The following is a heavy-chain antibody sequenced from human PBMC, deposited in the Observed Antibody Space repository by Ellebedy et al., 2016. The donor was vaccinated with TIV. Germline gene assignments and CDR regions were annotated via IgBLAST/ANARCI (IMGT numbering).Heavy chain of an antibody. Sequence: PGGSLRLSCAASGFTVSSKYMSWVRQAPGKGLEWVSVIYSGGNTYYADSVKGRFTISSDESKNTLYFQMNSLRADDTAVYYCARALDNDYGAALDYWGQGTLVTVSS. V-gene: IGHV3-53*01. CDR1: GFTVSSKY. D-gene: IGHD4-17*01. J-gene: IGHJ4*02. CDR3: ARALDNDYGAALDY. CDR2: IYSGGNT.